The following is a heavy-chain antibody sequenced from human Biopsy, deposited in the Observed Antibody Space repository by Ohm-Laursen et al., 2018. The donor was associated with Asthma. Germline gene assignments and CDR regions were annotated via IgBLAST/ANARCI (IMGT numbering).Heavy chain of an antibody. CDR3: ARTFHFWSPYHAEHYQL. CDR1: GFTFGDYC. Sequence: SLRLSCAAFGFTFGDYCMSCVRQVPGKGLEWVANIKHDGSEKNHVDSLKGRFTISRDNAKNSLYLQMNSLRAEDTAVYYCARTFHFWSPYHAEHYQLWGQGTLVTVSS. CDR2: IKHDGSEK. V-gene: IGHV3-7*01. J-gene: IGHJ1*01. D-gene: IGHD3-3*01.